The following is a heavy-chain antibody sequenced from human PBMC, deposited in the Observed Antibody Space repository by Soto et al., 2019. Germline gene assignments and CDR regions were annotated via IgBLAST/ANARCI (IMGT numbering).Heavy chain of an antibody. CDR2: IIPIFGTA. Sequence: SVKVSCKASGGTFSSYAISWVRQAPGQGLEWMGGIIPIFGTANYAQKFQGRVTITADESTSTAYMELSSLRSEDTAVYYCARSIMITFGGVIVPPFDPRGQGTMVTVSS. D-gene: IGHD3-16*02. CDR3: ARSIMITFGGVIVPPFDP. J-gene: IGHJ5*02. CDR1: GGTFSSYA. V-gene: IGHV1-69*13.